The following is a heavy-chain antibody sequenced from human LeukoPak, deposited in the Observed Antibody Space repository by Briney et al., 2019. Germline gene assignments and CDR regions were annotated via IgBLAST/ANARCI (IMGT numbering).Heavy chain of an antibody. CDR3: ARGKNRTFFDY. Sequence: SQTLSLTCTVSGGSISSGGYYWSWIRQPPGKGLEWIGYIYYGGSTYYNPSLKSRVTISVDTSKNQFSLKLSSVTAADTAVYYCARGKNRTFFDYWGQGTLVTVSS. V-gene: IGHV4-30-4*01. CDR2: IYYGGST. CDR1: GGSISSGGYY. D-gene: IGHD3-16*01. J-gene: IGHJ4*02.